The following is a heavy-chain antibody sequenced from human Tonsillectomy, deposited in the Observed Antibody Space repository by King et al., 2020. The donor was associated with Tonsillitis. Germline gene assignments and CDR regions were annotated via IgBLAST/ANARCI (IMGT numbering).Heavy chain of an antibody. J-gene: IGHJ2*01. V-gene: IGHV4-34*01. Sequence: VQLQQWGAGLLKPSETLSLTCAVYGGSFSGYYWSWIRQPPGKGLEWIGEINHSGSTNYNPSLKSRVTVSVDTSKNQFSLKLSSVTAANTAVYSCARGFIEGARGNWYFDLWGRGTLVTVSS. CDR2: INHSGST. D-gene: IGHD6-19*01. CDR1: GGSFSGYY. CDR3: ARGFIEGARGNWYFDL.